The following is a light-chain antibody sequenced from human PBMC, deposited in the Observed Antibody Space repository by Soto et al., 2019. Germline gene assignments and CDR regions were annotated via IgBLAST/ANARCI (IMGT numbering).Light chain of an antibody. Sequence: QSALTQPASVSGSPGQSITISCTGISSDVGGNNYVSWYQQHPGQAPKLMIYEVSNRPSGVSNRFSGSKSGNTASLTISGLQAEDETDYYCSSYTSSSTLVFGTGTKVTVL. V-gene: IGLV2-14*01. CDR3: SSYTSSSTLV. J-gene: IGLJ1*01. CDR2: EVS. CDR1: SSDVGGNNY.